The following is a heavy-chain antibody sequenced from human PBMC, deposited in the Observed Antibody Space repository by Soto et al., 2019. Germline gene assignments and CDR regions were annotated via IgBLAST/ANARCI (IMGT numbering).Heavy chain of an antibody. D-gene: IGHD3-22*01. CDR3: ARDRRPWQYYYDSGGQYFFDY. Sequence: SVKVSCKASGGTFSSYAISWVRQAPGQGLEWMGGIIPIFGTANYAQKFQGRVTISRDNAKSSLYLQMNSLEAADTAVYYCARDRRPWQYYYDSGGQYFFDYWGQGALVTVSS. J-gene: IGHJ4*02. V-gene: IGHV1-69*05. CDR1: GGTFSSYA. CDR2: IIPIFGTA.